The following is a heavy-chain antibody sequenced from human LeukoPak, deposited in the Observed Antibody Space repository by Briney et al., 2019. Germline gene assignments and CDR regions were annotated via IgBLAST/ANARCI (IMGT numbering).Heavy chain of an antibody. V-gene: IGHV1-69*13. Sequence: GASVKVSCKTSGGTFSTYAISWVRQAPGQGLEWMGGIIPVFGTTNYAQNFQGRVTITADESTSTAYVELSSLTSEDTAVYYCASDTVVVVAATLKLPYWGQGTLVTVSS. CDR1: GGTFSTYA. CDR2: IIPVFGTT. J-gene: IGHJ4*02. CDR3: ASDTVVVVAATLKLPY. D-gene: IGHD2-15*01.